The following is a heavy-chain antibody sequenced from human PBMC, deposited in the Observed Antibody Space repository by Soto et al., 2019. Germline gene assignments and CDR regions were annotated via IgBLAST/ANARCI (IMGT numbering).Heavy chain of an antibody. D-gene: IGHD6-25*01. CDR3: AREEGAAPGARREWYLEL. V-gene: IGHV1-2*02. CDR1: GYPLTDFY. CDR2: INPHTGDT. J-gene: IGHJ2*01. Sequence: QVQLVQSGAEVKKPGASVTVSCKTSGYPLTDFYIHWLRQAPGQGLEWMAWINPHTGDTNTALKFQGRVTTTRDTSINTAFMELTRLSSDDTAVYYCAREEGAAPGARREWYLELWGRGTRVSVSS.